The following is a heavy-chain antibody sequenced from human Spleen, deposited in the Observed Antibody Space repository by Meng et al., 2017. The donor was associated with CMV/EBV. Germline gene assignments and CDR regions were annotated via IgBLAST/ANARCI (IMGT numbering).Heavy chain of an antibody. CDR1: GGSFSGYY. D-gene: IGHD2/OR15-2a*01. CDR2: INHSGST. CDR3: ARGGGSTNYYYYYGMDV. V-gene: IGHV4-34*01. J-gene: IGHJ6*02. Sequence: GSLRLSCAVYGGSFSGYYWSWIRQPPGKGLEWIGEINHSGSTNYNPSLKSRVTISVDTSKNQFSLKLSSVTAADTAVYYCARGGGSTNYYYYYGMDVWGQGTTVTVSS.